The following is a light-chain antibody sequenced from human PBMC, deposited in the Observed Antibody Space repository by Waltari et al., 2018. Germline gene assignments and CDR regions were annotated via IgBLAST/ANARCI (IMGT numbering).Light chain of an antibody. V-gene: IGLV4-69*01. Sequence: LVLTQSPSASASLGASVKLTCTLSSGYSSNVIAWLQQQPGKGPRYLMKVNSDGSHRKGDDIPDRFSASKSGTECQLTISSLQSEDEADYFCQTGGYGTWVFGGGTKLTVL. CDR2: VNSDGSH. J-gene: IGLJ3*02. CDR1: SGYSSNV. CDR3: QTGGYGTWV.